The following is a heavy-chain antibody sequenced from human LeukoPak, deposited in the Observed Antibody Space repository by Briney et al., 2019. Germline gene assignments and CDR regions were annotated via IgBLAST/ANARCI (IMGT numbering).Heavy chain of an antibody. CDR3: ARDGFEYSSSWDNWFDP. V-gene: IGHV1-18*01. Sequence: ASVKVSCKASGYTFTTYGISWVRQAPGQGLEWMGWISAYNGNTNYAQKLQGRVTMTTDTSTSTAYMELRSLRSDDTAVYYCARDGFEYSSSWDNWFDPCGQGTLVTVSS. CDR2: ISAYNGNT. CDR1: GYTFTTYG. D-gene: IGHD6-6*01. J-gene: IGHJ5*02.